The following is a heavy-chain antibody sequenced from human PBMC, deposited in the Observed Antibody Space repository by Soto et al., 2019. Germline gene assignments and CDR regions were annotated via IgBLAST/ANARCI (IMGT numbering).Heavy chain of an antibody. D-gene: IGHD3-3*01. CDR2: IRSKGNNYAT. J-gene: IGHJ4*02. CDR1: GFTFSGSA. CDR3: TRGVYDFWSGHPKGLDY. V-gene: IGHV3-73*01. Sequence: PCGSLRLSCAASGFTFSGSAMHWVRQASGKGLEWVGRIRSKGNNYATAYTVSVKGRFTISRDDSRNTAFLQMNSLKTEDTAVYYCTRGVYDFWSGHPKGLDYWGQGTVVTVSS.